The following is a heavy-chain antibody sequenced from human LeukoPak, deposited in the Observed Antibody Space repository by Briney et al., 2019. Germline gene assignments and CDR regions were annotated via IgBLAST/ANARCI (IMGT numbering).Heavy chain of an antibody. Sequence: TGGSLRLSGAASGFTFSSYAMRWVRQAPGKGLEWVSAISGSGGSTYYADSVKGRFTISRDNSKNTLYLQMNSLRAEDTAVYYCAKGTLRSGWTWGQGTLVTVSS. D-gene: IGHD6-19*01. V-gene: IGHV3-23*01. CDR3: AKGTLRSGWT. J-gene: IGHJ5*02. CDR1: GFTFSSYA. CDR2: ISGSGGST.